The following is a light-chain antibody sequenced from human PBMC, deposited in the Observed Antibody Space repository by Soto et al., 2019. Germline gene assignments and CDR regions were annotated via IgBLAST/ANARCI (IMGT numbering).Light chain of an antibody. V-gene: IGKV1-5*03. CDR3: QQYSSYLWS. CDR2: KAS. Sequence: DIQMTQSPSTLSASVGDRVTITFRASQSISSWLAWYQQKSGKAPKLLIYKASSLESGVPSRFSGSESGTVFTLTISSLQPDDFATYYCQQYSSYLWSFGQGTKVDIK. CDR1: QSISSW. J-gene: IGKJ1*01.